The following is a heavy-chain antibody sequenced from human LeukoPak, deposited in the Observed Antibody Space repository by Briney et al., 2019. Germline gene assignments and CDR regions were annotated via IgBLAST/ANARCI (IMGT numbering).Heavy chain of an antibody. Sequence: SVKVSCKASGGTFSSYAISWVRQAPGQGLEWMGRIIPILGIANYAQKFQGRVTITADKSTSTAYMELSSLRSEDTAMYYCARRHYDSSGYYYGPFDIWGQGTMVTVSS. CDR2: IIPILGIA. CDR3: ARRHYDSSGYYYGPFDI. J-gene: IGHJ3*02. CDR1: GGTFSSYA. V-gene: IGHV1-69*04. D-gene: IGHD3-22*01.